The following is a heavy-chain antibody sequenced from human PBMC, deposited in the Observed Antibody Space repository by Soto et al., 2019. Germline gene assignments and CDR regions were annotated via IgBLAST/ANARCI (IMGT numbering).Heavy chain of an antibody. J-gene: IGHJ6*02. CDR1: GGSISSYD. V-gene: IGHV4-59*06. Sequence: SETLSLTCTVSGGSISSYDWSWIRQPPGKGLEWIGYIYYSGSTYYNPSLKSRVTISVDTSKNQFSLKLSSVTAADTAVYYCAGGIAAADPDSYYYYYGMDVWGQGTTVTVSS. CDR2: IYYSGST. CDR3: AGGIAAADPDSYYYYYGMDV. D-gene: IGHD6-13*01.